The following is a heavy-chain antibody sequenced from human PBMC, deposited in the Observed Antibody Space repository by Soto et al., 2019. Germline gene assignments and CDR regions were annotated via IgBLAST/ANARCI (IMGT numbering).Heavy chain of an antibody. V-gene: IGHV3-23*01. D-gene: IGHD4-17*01. CDR2: ISGSGGST. Sequence: EVQVLESGGGLIQPGGTLRLSCAASRFIFSSYGMSWVRQAPGKGLEWVSGISGSGGSTWDADSVKGRFTISRDNSKRTLYLQMSSLRVDDTAVYYCAKSPVEYGTFDYWGQGTLVTVSS. CDR3: AKSPVEYGTFDY. CDR1: RFIFSSYG. J-gene: IGHJ4*02.